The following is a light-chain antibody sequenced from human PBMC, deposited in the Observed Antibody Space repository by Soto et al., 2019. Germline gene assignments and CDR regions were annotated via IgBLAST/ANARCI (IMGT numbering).Light chain of an antibody. J-gene: IGKJ5*01. CDR3: QQYNSYPIN. Sequence: EIVLTQSPATLCLSTGERATLSCRASEDINSRSLAWYQQKPGRAPRLLMYDASHRATGIPDRFSGSGSGTDFTLTISSLQPEDFATYYCQQYNSYPINFGQGTRLEIK. CDR1: EDINSRS. V-gene: IGKV3D-20*01. CDR2: DAS.